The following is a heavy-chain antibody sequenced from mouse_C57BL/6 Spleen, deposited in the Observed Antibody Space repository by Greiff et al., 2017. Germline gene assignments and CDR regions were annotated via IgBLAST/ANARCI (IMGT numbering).Heavy chain of an antibody. CDR2: IDPANGNT. Sequence: VQLQQSVAELVRPGASVKLSCTASGFNIKNTSMHWVKQRPEQGLEWIGRIDPANGNTKYAPKFKGKATITADTSSNTAYLQLSSLTSEYPSIYFCARNCYGSSPSFAYWGQGTLVTVSA. J-gene: IGHJ3*01. V-gene: IGHV14-3*01. CDR3: ARNCYGSSPSFAY. CDR1: GFNIKNTS. D-gene: IGHD1-1*01.